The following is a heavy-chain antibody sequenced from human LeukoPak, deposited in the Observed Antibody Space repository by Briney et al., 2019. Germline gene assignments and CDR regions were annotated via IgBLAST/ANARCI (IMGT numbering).Heavy chain of an antibody. D-gene: IGHD2-21*01. CDR2: IYTSGNT. CDR1: GASISSGSYY. CDR3: AREPAGPGHLVVLAVVGCMDV. V-gene: IGHV4-61*02. J-gene: IGHJ6*03. Sequence: SQTLSLTCTVSGASISSGSYYWSWIRQPAGKGLEWIGRIYTSGNTNYNPSLKSRVAISIDTSKNQFSLKLSSVTAADTAVYYCAREPAGPGHLVVLAVVGCMDVWGNGTTVTVSS.